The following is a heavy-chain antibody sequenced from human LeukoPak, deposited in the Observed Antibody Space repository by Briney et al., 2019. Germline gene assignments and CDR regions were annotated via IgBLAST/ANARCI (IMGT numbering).Heavy chain of an antibody. V-gene: IGHV5-51*01. D-gene: IGHD2-2*01. CDR3: AKLGDCSSISCYGSYYYHYYMDV. J-gene: IGHJ6*03. CDR2: IYPGDSDI. Sequence: GESLKISCKGSGYSFTSYWIGWVRQMPGKGLEWMGIIYPGDSDIRYSPPFLGQVTISVDKSISTAYLQWSSLKASDTAIYYCAKLGDCSSISCYGSYYYHYYMDVWGKGTTVTVSS. CDR1: GYSFTSYW.